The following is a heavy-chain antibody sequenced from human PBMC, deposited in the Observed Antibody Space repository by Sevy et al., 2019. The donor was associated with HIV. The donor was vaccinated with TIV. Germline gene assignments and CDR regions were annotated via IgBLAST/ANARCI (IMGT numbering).Heavy chain of an antibody. CDR1: GFTFSNYG. CDR3: ARRGSYYGDAFDF. CDR2: VSGSGGKR. J-gene: IGHJ3*01. D-gene: IGHD1-26*01. Sequence: GGSLRLSCAAFGFTFSNYGMTWVRQAPGKGLEWVSSVSGSGGKRYNADSVKGRFTISRDNSKNTLYLQMNSLRAEDTAVYYCARRGSYYGDAFDFWGQGTVVTVSS. V-gene: IGHV3-23*01.